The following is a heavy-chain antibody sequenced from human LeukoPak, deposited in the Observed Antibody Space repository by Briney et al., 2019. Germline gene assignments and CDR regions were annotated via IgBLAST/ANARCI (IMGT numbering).Heavy chain of an antibody. J-gene: IGHJ5*02. CDR1: GGSISTDYDY. V-gene: IGHV4-30-4*01. Sequence: SETLSLTCTASGGSISTDYDYWGWVRQAPGKGLEWIGYIYYSGSAYYNPSLKSRATISIDTSKNQFSLKLTSVTAADTAVYFCARRREVVVASTPISWFDPWGQGTLVTVSS. CDR2: IYYSGSA. D-gene: IGHD2-15*01. CDR3: ARRREVVVASTPISWFDP.